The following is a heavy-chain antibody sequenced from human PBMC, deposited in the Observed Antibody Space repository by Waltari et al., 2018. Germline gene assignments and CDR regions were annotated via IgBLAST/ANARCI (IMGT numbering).Heavy chain of an antibody. V-gene: IGHV6-1*01. Sequence: QVQLQQSGPGLVKPSQTLSLTCAISGDTVSSNSAAWNWIRKSPLRGIRWLGRTYYRSKWYNDDAVAVKSRISIKTDTSKNQFSLQLTSVTPEDTAVYFCARDLSNTITWAYYYGIDVWGQGTTVTVSS. J-gene: IGHJ6*02. CDR1: GDTVSSNSAA. D-gene: IGHD2-2*01. CDR3: ARDLSNTITWAYYYGIDV. CDR2: TYYRSKWYN.